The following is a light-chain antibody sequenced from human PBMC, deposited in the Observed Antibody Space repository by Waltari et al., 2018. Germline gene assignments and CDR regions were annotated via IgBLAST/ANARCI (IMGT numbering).Light chain of an antibody. CDR1: QSISTW. V-gene: IGKV1-5*03. CDR2: MAS. Sequence: DIQMTQSPSTLSASVGDRVTITCRASQSISTWLAWYQQKPGKAPKLLIYMASTLESGVPSRFSGSGSGTEFTLTISSLQPDDFATYYCQQYFSGCTFGQGTNLEIK. J-gene: IGKJ2*02. CDR3: QQYFSGCT.